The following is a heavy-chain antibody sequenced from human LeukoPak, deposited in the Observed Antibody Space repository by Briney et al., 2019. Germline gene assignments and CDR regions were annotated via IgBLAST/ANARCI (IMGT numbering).Heavy chain of an antibody. Sequence: SETLSLTCTVSVGSISSYYWSWIRQPAGKGLEWIGRIYTSGNTIYNPSLKSRVTMSVDTSKNHFSLNLSSVTAADTAMYYCAKWATYGYFDYWGQGTLVTVSS. V-gene: IGHV4-4*07. CDR2: IYTSGNT. D-gene: IGHD3-10*01. CDR3: AKWATYGYFDY. CDR1: VGSISSYY. J-gene: IGHJ4*02.